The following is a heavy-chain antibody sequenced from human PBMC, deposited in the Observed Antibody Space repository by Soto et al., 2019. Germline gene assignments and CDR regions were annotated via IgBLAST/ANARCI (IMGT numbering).Heavy chain of an antibody. Sequence: SDTLSPTCTVSGGSVSSGDYFWSWLRQSPGKRLEWIAYIYYSGSTNYNPSLKSRATISVDTSKSQVSLTLTSMTAADAALYYCARSPNYYYYGFDVWGQGTAVTVSS. V-gene: IGHV4-61*08. CDR1: GGSVSSGDYF. CDR2: IYYSGST. J-gene: IGHJ6*02. CDR3: ARSPNYYYYGFDV. D-gene: IGHD3-10*01.